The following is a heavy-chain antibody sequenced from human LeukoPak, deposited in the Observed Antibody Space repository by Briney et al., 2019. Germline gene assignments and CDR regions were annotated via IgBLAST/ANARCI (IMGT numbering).Heavy chain of an antibody. CDR2: INHSGST. J-gene: IGHJ6*03. V-gene: IGHV4-34*01. Sequence: SETLSLTCAVYGGSFSGYYCSWIRQPPGKGLEWIGEINHSGSTNYNPSLKSRVTISVDTSKNQFSLKLSSVTAADTAVYYCARGYIVVVPAAILPYYYMDVWGKGTTCTVSS. D-gene: IGHD2-2*02. CDR3: ARGYIVVVPAAILPYYYMDV. CDR1: GGSFSGYY.